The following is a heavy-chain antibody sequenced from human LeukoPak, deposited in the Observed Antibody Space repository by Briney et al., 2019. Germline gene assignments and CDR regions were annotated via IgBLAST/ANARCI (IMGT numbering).Heavy chain of an antibody. CDR3: ARSNDDTSGYRPFDI. Sequence: PGGSLRLSCAASGFTLSLYWMSWVRQAPGRGLEWVASIKQDASEKWYVDSVKGRFTISRDNAKNSLNLQMNSLRAEDTAVYYCARSNDDTSGYRPFDIWGQGTMVTVSS. CDR2: IKQDASEK. J-gene: IGHJ3*02. V-gene: IGHV3-7*04. D-gene: IGHD3-22*01. CDR1: GFTLSLYW.